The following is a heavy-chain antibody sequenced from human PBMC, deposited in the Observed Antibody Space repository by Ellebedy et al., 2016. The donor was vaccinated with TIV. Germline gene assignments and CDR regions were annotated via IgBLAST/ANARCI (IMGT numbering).Heavy chain of an antibody. J-gene: IGHJ4*02. V-gene: IGHV3-30*09. Sequence: GESLKISCAASGFTFSSYVMHWVRQAPGKGLEWVASISYDGSNKYYADAVKGRFAISRDNSENTLYLQVNSLTTEDTAVYYCARGRPATVVAGALEYWGQGTLVTVSS. CDR3: ARGRPATVVAGALEY. CDR1: GFTFSSYV. D-gene: IGHD3-22*01. CDR2: ISYDGSNK.